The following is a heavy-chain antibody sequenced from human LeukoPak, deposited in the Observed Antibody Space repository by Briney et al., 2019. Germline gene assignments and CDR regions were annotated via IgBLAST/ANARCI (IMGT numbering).Heavy chain of an antibody. V-gene: IGHV4-4*07. D-gene: IGHD3-9*01. J-gene: IGHJ4*02. Sequence: SETLSLTCTVSGGSISSYYWSWIRQPAGKGLEWIGRIYTSGSANYNPSLKSRVTMSVDTSKNQFSLKLSSVTAADTAVYYCAGMYYDILTGQSDYWGQGTLVTVSS. CDR2: IYTSGSA. CDR1: GGSISSYY. CDR3: AGMYYDILTGQSDY.